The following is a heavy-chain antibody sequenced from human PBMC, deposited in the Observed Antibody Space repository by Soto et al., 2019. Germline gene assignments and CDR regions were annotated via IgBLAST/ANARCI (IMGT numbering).Heavy chain of an antibody. CDR3: AKSMYNWNDGFFDY. J-gene: IGHJ4*02. CDR2: ISYDGINK. V-gene: IGHV3-30*18. Sequence: QVQLVESGGGVVQPGRSLRLSCEASGFTFSSYGMHWVRQAPGKGLEWVAIISYDGINKYYANSVKGRFTISRDNSKNTLYLQMNSLRAEDTAVYYCAKSMYNWNDGFFDYWGQGTLVTVSS. CDR1: GFTFSSYG. D-gene: IGHD1-1*01.